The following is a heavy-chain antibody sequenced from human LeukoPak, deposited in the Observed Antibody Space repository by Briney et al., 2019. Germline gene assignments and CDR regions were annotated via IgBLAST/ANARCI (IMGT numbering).Heavy chain of an antibody. CDR1: GGSMSSYR. CDR3: ARDDRGGNLGY. D-gene: IGHD3-16*01. V-gene: IGHV4-59*01. CDR2: IYNSGST. Sequence: SETLSLTCTVSGGSMSSYRWSWIRQPPGKGLEWSGDIYNSGSTNYNPSLRSRVTISLDTSKNQFSLKLNSVTAADTAVYYCARDDRGGNLGYWGQGTLVTVSS. J-gene: IGHJ4*02.